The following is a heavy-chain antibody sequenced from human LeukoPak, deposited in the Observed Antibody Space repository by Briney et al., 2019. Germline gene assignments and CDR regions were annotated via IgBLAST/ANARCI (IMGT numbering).Heavy chain of an antibody. V-gene: IGHV3-21*01. J-gene: IGHJ4*02. CDR1: GFTFSSYW. Sequence: GGSLRLSCAASGFTFSSYWMHWVRQAPGKGLEWVSSISSSSSYIYYADSVKGRFTISRDNAKNSLYLQMNSLRAEDTAVYYCARVPSSLWFGESLNWGQGTPVTVSS. CDR3: ARVPSSLWFGESLN. CDR2: ISSSSSYI. D-gene: IGHD3-10*01.